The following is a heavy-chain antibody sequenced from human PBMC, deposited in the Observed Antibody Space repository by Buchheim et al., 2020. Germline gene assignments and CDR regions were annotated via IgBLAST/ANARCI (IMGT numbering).Heavy chain of an antibody. D-gene: IGHD6-19*01. CDR2: ISYDGSNK. CDR3: AKEEQWLAHDYYGMDV. J-gene: IGHJ6*02. Sequence: QVQLVESGGGVVQPGRSLRLSCAASGFTFSSYGMHWVRQAPGKGLEWVAVISYDGSNKYYADSVKGRFTISRENSTKTLYLQMNSLRAEDTAVYYCAKEEQWLAHDYYGMDVWGQGTT. V-gene: IGHV3-30*18. CDR1: GFTFSSYG.